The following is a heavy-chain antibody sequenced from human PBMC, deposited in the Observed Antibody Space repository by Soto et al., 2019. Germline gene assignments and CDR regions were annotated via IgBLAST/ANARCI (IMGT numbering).Heavy chain of an antibody. Sequence: QVQLVQSGAEVKKPGSSVKVSCKASGGTFSSYTISWVRQAPGQGLEWMGRIIPILGIANYAQKFQGRVTITADKSTSTAYMELSSLRSEDTAVYYCASSSGFGESRDWFDPWGQGTLVTVSS. J-gene: IGHJ5*02. D-gene: IGHD3-10*01. CDR3: ASSSGFGESRDWFDP. V-gene: IGHV1-69*02. CDR1: GGTFSSYT. CDR2: IIPILGIA.